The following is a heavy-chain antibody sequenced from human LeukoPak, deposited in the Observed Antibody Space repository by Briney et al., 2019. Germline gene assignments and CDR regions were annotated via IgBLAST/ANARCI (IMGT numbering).Heavy chain of an antibody. CDR1: GDSISSYY. D-gene: IGHD6-13*01. Sequence: SETLSLTCTVSGDSISSYYWSWIRQPPGKGLEWIGYIYYSGSTNYNPSLKSRVTMSVDTSKNQFSLRLSSVTAADTAVYYCARGRWGIAAASTSYWGQGTLVAVSS. CDR3: ARGRWGIAAASTSY. V-gene: IGHV4-59*01. CDR2: IYYSGST. J-gene: IGHJ4*02.